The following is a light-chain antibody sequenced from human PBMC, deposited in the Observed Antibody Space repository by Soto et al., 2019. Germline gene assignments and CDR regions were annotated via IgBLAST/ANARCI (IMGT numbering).Light chain of an antibody. CDR3: QQYGGSPIT. CDR2: GAS. Sequence: IVLTQSPGNLSLSPGERVTLSCRASQSVTTRLVWYQHKPGQAPTLLMSGASNRASGVPVRFSGSGSGTDFTLTITRLEPEDFALYYCQQYGGSPITFGLGTRLEIK. J-gene: IGKJ5*01. CDR1: QSVTTR. V-gene: IGKV3-20*01.